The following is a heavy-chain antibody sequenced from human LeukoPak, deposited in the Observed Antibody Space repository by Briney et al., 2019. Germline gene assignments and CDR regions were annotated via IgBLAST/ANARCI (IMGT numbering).Heavy chain of an antibody. CDR1: GYTFTGYY. CDR3: ARDIVVVPAAIGGDAFDI. D-gene: IGHD2-2*02. V-gene: IGHV1-2*02. Sequence: ASVKVSCKASGYTFTGYYMHWVRQAPGQGLEWMGWINPNSGGTNYAQKFQGRVTMTRDTSISTAYMELSRLRSDDTAVYYCARDIVVVPAAIGGDAFDIWGQGTMVTVSS. CDR2: INPNSGGT. J-gene: IGHJ3*02.